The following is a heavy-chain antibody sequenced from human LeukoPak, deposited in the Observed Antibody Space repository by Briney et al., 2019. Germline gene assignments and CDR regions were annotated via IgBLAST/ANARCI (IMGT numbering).Heavy chain of an antibody. V-gene: IGHV3-30-3*01. J-gene: IGHJ4*02. D-gene: IGHD2-15*01. CDR3: ARTKWWQQAYFDY. CDR2: ISHDGSNK. CDR1: GFTFSGYT. Sequence: GGSLRLSCAASGFTFSGYTMYWVRQAPGRGLEWVAVISHDGSNKYYADSVKGRFTISRDNSKNTLYLQMNSLRAEDTAVYFCARTKWWQQAYFDYWGQGTLVTVSS.